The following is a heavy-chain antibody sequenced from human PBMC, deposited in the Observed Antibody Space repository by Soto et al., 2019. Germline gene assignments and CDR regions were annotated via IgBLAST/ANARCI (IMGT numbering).Heavy chain of an antibody. CDR2: ISVCGANT. V-gene: IGHV3-23*01. J-gene: IGHJ6*02. Sequence: GGSLRLSCVASGFKFSSYALTWVRQAPGKGLEWVSVISVCGANTYYADSVKGRFTISRDNSKNTLYLQMNSLRAEDTAIYYCGKASTYPLDGVDVWGQGTTVTVS. CDR1: GFKFSSYA. CDR3: GKASTYPLDGVDV. D-gene: IGHD3-16*01.